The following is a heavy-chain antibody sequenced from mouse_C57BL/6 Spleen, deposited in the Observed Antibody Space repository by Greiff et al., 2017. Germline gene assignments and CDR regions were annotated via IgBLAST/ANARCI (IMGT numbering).Heavy chain of an antibody. Sequence: QVQLKESGAELAKPGASVKLSCKASGYTFTSYWMHWVKQRPGQGLEWIGYINPSSGYTKYNQKFKDKATLTADKSSSTAYMQLSSLTYEDSAVYYCARTRYYYGSSRDYAMDYWGQGTSVTVSS. J-gene: IGHJ4*01. CDR1: GYTFTSYW. V-gene: IGHV1-7*01. CDR2: INPSSGYT. D-gene: IGHD1-1*01. CDR3: ARTRYYYGSSRDYAMDY.